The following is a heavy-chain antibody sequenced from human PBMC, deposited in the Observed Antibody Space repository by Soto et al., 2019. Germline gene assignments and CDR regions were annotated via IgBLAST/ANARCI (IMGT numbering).Heavy chain of an antibody. CDR2: IYYSGST. J-gene: IGHJ6*02. D-gene: IGHD1-26*01. CDR1: GGSISSYY. Sequence: QVQLQESGPGLVKPSETLSLTCTVSGGSISSYYWSWIRQPPGKGLEWIGYIYYSGSTNYNPSLKSRXXKXVXTSKNQFSLKLSSVTAADTAVYYCARVSGSHYGMDVWGQGTTVTVSS. V-gene: IGHV4-59*01. CDR3: ARVSGSHYGMDV.